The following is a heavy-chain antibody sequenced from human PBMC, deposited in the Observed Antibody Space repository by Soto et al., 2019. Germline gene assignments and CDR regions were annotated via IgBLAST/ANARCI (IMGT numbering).Heavy chain of an antibody. Sequence: QVQLQELGPGLVNPSQTLTITCTVSGGSVNSAYWSWIRQVPGKGLEWMGNIYHTGRTFYNPSIKSRVAISIDTSKPLFSLRMRSVTAADTAVYYCARTHAYNSSFFDSWGQGTVVNVSS. D-gene: IGHD6-6*01. CDR3: ARTHAYNSSFFDS. J-gene: IGHJ4*02. V-gene: IGHV4-31*03. CDR1: GGSVNSAY. CDR2: IYHTGRT.